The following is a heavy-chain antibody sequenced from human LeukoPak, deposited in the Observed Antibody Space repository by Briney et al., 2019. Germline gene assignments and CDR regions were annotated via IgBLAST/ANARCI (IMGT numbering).Heavy chain of an antibody. CDR3: AGDSDSPNWFDP. J-gene: IGHJ5*02. V-gene: IGHV1-46*01. CDR2: IHPGGDNT. Sequence: GASVKVSCKASGYTFTSHFIHWVRQAPGQGPEWLGLIHPGGDNTTYTQKFQGRLTMTRDTSTSTFYMELSSLRSEDTAVYYCAGDSDSPNWFDPWGQGTLVTVSS. CDR1: GYTFTSHF.